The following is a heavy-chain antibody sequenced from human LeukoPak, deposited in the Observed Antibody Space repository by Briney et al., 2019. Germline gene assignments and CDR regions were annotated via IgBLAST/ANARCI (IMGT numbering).Heavy chain of an antibody. D-gene: IGHD3-10*01. CDR1: GFTFSSYA. CDR2: ISGSGGST. V-gene: IGHV3-23*01. Sequence: GGSLRLSCAASGFTFSSYAMSWVRQAPGKGLEWVSAISGSGGSTYYADSVKGRFTISRDNSKHTLYLQMNSLRAEDTAVYYCAKGSYYGSGGGLDYWGQGTLVTVSS. CDR3: AKGSYYGSGGGLDY. J-gene: IGHJ4*02.